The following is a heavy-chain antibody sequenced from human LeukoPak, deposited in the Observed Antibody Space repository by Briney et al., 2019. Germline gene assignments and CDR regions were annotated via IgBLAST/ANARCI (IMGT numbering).Heavy chain of an antibody. Sequence: GGSLRLSCAASRFTFSSYAMSWVRQAPGKGLEWVSAISGSGGSTYYADSVKGRFTISRDNAKNTLYLQMNSLRAEDMALYYCARGGSTYIDYWGQGTLVTVSS. V-gene: IGHV3-23*01. CDR1: RFTFSSYA. D-gene: IGHD3-16*01. J-gene: IGHJ4*02. CDR2: ISGSGGST. CDR3: ARGGSTYIDY.